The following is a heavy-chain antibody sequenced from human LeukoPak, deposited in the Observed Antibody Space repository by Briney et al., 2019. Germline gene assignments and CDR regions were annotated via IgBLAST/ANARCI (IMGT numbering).Heavy chain of an antibody. Sequence: SVKVSCKASGGTFISYAISWVRQAPGQGLEWMGGIIPIFGTANYAQKFQGRVTITTDESTSTAYMELSSLRSEDTAVYYCAQGSGSYHREIDYWGQGTLVTVSS. D-gene: IGHD1-26*01. CDR3: AQGSGSYHREIDY. CDR1: GGTFISYA. V-gene: IGHV1-69*05. CDR2: IIPIFGTA. J-gene: IGHJ4*02.